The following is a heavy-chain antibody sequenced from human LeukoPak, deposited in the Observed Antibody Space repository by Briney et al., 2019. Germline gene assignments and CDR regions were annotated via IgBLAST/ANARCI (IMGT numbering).Heavy chain of an antibody. J-gene: IGHJ1*01. D-gene: IGHD3-22*01. Sequence: GGSLRLSCAASGFTFSSYGMHWVRQAPGKGLEWVAVISYDGSNKYYADSVKGRFTISRDNSKNTLYLQMNSLRAEDTAVYYCAKDRYYDSSGYRYFQHWGQGTLVTVS. CDR1: GFTFSSYG. CDR3: AKDRYYDSSGYRYFQH. V-gene: IGHV3-30*18. CDR2: ISYDGSNK.